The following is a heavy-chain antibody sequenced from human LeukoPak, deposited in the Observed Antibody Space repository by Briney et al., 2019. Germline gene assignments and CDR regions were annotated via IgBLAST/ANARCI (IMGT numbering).Heavy chain of an antibody. CDR2: ISSSSSTI. CDR1: GFTFSSYS. V-gene: IGHV3-48*01. CDR3: ARGPRREFYYDSSGYRNWFDP. D-gene: IGHD3-22*01. J-gene: IGHJ5*02. Sequence: GGSLRLSCAASGFTFSSYSMNWVRQAPGKGLEWVSYISSSSSTIYYADSVKGRFTISRDNAKNSLYLQMNSLRAEDTAVYYCARGPRREFYYDSSGYRNWFDPWGQGTLVTVSS.